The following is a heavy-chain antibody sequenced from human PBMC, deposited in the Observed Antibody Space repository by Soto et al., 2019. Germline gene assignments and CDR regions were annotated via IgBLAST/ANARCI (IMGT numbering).Heavy chain of an antibody. CDR1: GYIFTSYC. D-gene: IGHD2-2*01. Sequence: GESLKISCYVSGYIFTSYCIGWVRPMPREGLECMVIIYPGASDTRYSPPFQGQVTISPDKSISTAYLPWSSLKASDTAMYYCASASSTGPSGMDVWGQGTTVTVSS. J-gene: IGHJ6*02. V-gene: IGHV5-51*01. CDR2: IYPGASDT. CDR3: ASASSTGPSGMDV.